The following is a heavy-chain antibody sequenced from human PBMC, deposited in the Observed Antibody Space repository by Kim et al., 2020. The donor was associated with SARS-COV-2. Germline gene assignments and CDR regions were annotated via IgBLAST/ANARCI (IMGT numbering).Heavy chain of an antibody. J-gene: IGHJ5*02. D-gene: IGHD6-13*01. V-gene: IGHV3-30*18. CDR1: GFTFSSYG. CDR3: AKDHTRSDTQQPPLFDP. Sequence: GGSLRLSCAASGFTFSSYGMHWVRQAPGKGLEWVAVISYDGSNKYYADSVKGRFTISRDNSKNTLYLQMNSLRAEDTAVYYCAKDHTRSDTQQPPLFDPWGQGTLVTVSS. CDR2: ISYDGSNK.